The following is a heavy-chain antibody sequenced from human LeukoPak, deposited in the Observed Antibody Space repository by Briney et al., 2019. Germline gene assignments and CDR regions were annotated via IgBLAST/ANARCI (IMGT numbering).Heavy chain of an antibody. Sequence: GGSLRLSCAASGFTVSSNYMSWVRQAPGKGLEWVSVLYTGGTTYYADSVKGRFTISRDNTKSSLFLQMNSLRGDDTAVYYCVRDSRPGGAMGLYHNFDFWGQGTLVTVSS. CDR2: LYTGGTT. V-gene: IGHV3-66*01. CDR3: VRDSRPGGAMGLYHNFDF. D-gene: IGHD3-16*01. J-gene: IGHJ4*02. CDR1: GFTVSSNY.